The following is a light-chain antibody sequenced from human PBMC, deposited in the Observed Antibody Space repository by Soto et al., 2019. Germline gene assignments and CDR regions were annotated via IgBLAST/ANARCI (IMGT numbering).Light chain of an antibody. CDR2: FAS. CDR1: QSISNN. CDR3: HHYNKWPLT. V-gene: IGKV3-15*01. J-gene: IGKJ4*01. Sequence: EIVMTQSPAALSVSPGDKVTLSCRASQSISNNLAWYQQKPGQAPRLLIYFASTRATGIPARFSGSGSGTEFSLTISSLQSEDLGLYYCHHYNKWPLTFGGGTKVE.